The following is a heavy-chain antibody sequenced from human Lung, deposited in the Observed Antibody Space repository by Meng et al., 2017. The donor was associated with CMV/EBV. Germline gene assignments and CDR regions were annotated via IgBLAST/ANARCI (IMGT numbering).Heavy chain of an antibody. D-gene: IGHD2-2*01. CDR3: ARDRTDIVVVPAAIGGGGNWYFDL. CDR2: IYYSGST. J-gene: IGHJ2*01. V-gene: IGHV4-31*03. Sequence: LRLSCTVSGGSISSGGYYWSWIRQHPGKGLEWIGYIYYSGSTYYNPSLKSRVTISVDTSKNQFSLKLSSVTAADTAVYYCARDRTDIVVVPAAIGGGGNWYFDLWGRGTLVTVSS. CDR1: GGSISSGGYY.